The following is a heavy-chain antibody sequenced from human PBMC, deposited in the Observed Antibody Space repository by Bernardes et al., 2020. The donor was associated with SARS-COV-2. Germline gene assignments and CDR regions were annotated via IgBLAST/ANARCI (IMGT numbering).Heavy chain of an antibody. CDR1: RDSFINYW. J-gene: IGHJ3*02. Sequence: GESLQISCKGSRDSFINYWIGWVRQMPGKGLEWMGFIYPPDSDTRYSPSFQGHVLISADQSITTAYLQWTTLQASDTAVYYCARLGVHKAFDIWGRGTMVTVSS. D-gene: IGHD1-26*01. CDR3: ARLGVHKAFDI. V-gene: IGHV5-51*01. CDR2: IYPPDSDT.